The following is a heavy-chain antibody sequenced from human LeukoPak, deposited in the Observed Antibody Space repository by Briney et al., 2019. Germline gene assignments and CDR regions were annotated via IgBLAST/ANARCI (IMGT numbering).Heavy chain of an antibody. D-gene: IGHD6-19*01. Sequence: QPGGSLRPSCAASGFTVSSNYMSWVRQAPGQGLEWVSVIYSGGSTYYADPVKGRFTISRDNSKNTLYLQMDSLRAEDTAVYYCARGGWYGDYWGQGTLVTVSS. CDR2: IYSGGST. V-gene: IGHV3-53*01. CDR3: ARGGWYGDY. J-gene: IGHJ4*02. CDR1: GFTVSSNY.